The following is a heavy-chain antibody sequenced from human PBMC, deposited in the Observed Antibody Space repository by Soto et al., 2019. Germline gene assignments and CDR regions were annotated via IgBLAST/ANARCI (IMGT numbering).Heavy chain of an antibody. CDR3: ARDRSSGWTPHYYYYYGMDV. J-gene: IGHJ6*02. V-gene: IGHV3-21*01. Sequence: LRLSCAASGFTFSSYSMNWVRQAPGKGLEWVSSISSSSSYIYYADSVKGRFTISRDNAKNSLYLQMNSLRAEDTAVYYCARDRSSGWTPHYYYYYGMDVWGQGTTVTVSS. CDR2: ISSSSSYI. D-gene: IGHD6-19*01. CDR1: GFTFSSYS.